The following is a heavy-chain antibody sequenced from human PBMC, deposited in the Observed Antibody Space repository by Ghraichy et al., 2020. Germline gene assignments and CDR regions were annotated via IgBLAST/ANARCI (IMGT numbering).Heavy chain of an antibody. D-gene: IGHD3-16*01. J-gene: IGHJ4*02. V-gene: IGHV3-23*01. Sequence: GGSLRLSCAASGFPFNSFAMSWVRQAPGKGLEWVSGTSNSGGSTYYADSVKGRFTISRDNSKNTLYLQMNSLRAEDTAVYYCAKGGSRTSMGNLDYWGQGPLVTVSS. CDR3: AKGGSRTSMGNLDY. CDR1: GFPFNSFA. CDR2: TSNSGGST.